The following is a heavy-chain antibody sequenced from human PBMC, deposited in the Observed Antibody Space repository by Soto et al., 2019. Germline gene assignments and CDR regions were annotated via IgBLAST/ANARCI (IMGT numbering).Heavy chain of an antibody. CDR2: INPNSGGT. CDR3: AKALPARELYYYYYYGMDV. CDR1: GYTFTGYY. D-gene: IGHD2-2*01. Sequence: ASVKVSCKASGYTFTGYYMHWVRQAPGQGLEWMGWINPNSGGTNYAQKFQGWVTMTRDTSISTAYMELSRLRSDDTAVYYCAKALPARELYYYYYYGMDVWGQGTTVTVSS. V-gene: IGHV1-2*04. J-gene: IGHJ6*02.